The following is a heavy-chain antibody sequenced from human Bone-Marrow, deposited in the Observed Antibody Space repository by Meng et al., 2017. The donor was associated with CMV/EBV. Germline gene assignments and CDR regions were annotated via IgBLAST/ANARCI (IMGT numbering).Heavy chain of an antibody. CDR3: ARDRGSDYDFWSGYPHYYYYYGMDV. J-gene: IGHJ6*02. V-gene: IGHV4-61*01. CDR1: GGSVSSGSYY. D-gene: IGHD3-3*01. CDR2: IYYSGST. Sequence: SETLSLTCTVSGGSVSSGSYYGSWIRQPPGKGLEWIGYIYYSGSTNYNPSLKSRVTISVDTSKNQFSLKLSSVTAADTAVYYCARDRGSDYDFWSGYPHYYYYYGMDVWGQGTTVTVSS.